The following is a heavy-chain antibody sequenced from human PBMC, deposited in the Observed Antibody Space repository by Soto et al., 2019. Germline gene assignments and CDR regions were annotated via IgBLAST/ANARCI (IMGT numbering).Heavy chain of an antibody. D-gene: IGHD6-19*01. V-gene: IGHV1-18*01. CDR2: ISAYNGDA. Sequence: ASVKVSCKASGYIFSNYGINWVRQAPGQGLEWIGWISAYNGDANSAQQLQGRFTMTTDTSTSTAYMELRSLRSDDTAVYYCARDYFSGSGWPTGDYWSQGTLVTVSS. CDR1: GYIFSNYG. J-gene: IGHJ4*02. CDR3: ARDYFSGSGWPTGDY.